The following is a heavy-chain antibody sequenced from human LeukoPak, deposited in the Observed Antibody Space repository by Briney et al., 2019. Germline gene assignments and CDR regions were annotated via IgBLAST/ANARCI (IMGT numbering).Heavy chain of an antibody. CDR2: IYYSGST. J-gene: IGHJ5*02. V-gene: IGHV4-59*01. CDR3: ARATPLRSSGRYLDH. Sequence: SETPSLTCTVSGGSISSYYWSWIRQPPGKGLEWVGYIYYSGSTNYNRSLKSRVTISVDTSKNQFSLKLSSVTAADTAVYYCARATPLRSSGRYLDHWGQGTLVTVSS. CDR1: GGSISSYY. D-gene: IGHD5-12*01.